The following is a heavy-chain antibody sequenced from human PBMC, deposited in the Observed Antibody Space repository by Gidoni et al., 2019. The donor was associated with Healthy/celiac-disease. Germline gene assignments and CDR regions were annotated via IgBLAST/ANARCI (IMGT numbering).Heavy chain of an antibody. CDR1: GFTFDDYA. V-gene: IGHV3-9*01. D-gene: IGHD3-10*01. Sequence: EVQLVESGGGLVQPGRSLRLSCAASGFTFDDYAMHWVRQAPGKGLEWVSGISWNSGSIGYADSVKGRFTISRDNAKNSLYLQMNSLRAEDTALYYCAKDMGPMVQGVPDYWGQGTLVTVSS. CDR2: ISWNSGSI. J-gene: IGHJ4*02. CDR3: AKDMGPMVQGVPDY.